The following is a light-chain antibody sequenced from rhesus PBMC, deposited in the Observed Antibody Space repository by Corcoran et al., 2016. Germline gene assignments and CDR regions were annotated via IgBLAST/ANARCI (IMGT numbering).Light chain of an antibody. V-gene: IGKV3-24*01. CDR1: QSVSSS. CDR2: GAS. CDR3: LQLSNWPHS. Sequence: EIVMTQSPATLSLSPGERATLSCRASQSVSSSLAWYQQKPGQAPRLLIHGASSRATGLPDRFSGRGSGTDFTITISSLEPEDIAVYYCLQLSNWPHSFGQGTKVEIK. J-gene: IGKJ2*01.